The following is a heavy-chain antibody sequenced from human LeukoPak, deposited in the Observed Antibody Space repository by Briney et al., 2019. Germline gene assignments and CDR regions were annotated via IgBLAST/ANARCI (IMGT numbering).Heavy chain of an antibody. CDR2: IIPIFGTA. V-gene: IGHV1-69*01. CDR1: GGTFSSYA. D-gene: IGHD3/OR15-3a*01. J-gene: IGHJ4*02. Sequence: SVKVSCKASGGTFSSYAISWVRQAPGEGLDCMGGIIPIFGTANYAQKFQGRVTITADESTSTAYMELSSLRSEDTAVYYCTGERYYAFCIGSGGPEGSGYWGQGTLVTVSS. CDR3: TGERYYAFCIGSGGPEGSGY.